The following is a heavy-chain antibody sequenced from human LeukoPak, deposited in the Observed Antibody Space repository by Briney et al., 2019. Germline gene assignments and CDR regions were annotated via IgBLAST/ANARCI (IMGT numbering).Heavy chain of an antibody. CDR3: AGLYGNYQNYFEY. V-gene: IGHV4-59*12. Sequence: SETLSLTCTVSGCSINSYYWTWIRQPPGKGLEWIGYGHYSGTTNYKPSLRGRVDKSVDPSKNQFSLRLAYVTASHTAVYYCAGLYGNYQNYFEYGAQGTLLRVSS. D-gene: IGHD1-7*01. CDR2: GHYSGTT. J-gene: IGHJ4*02. CDR1: GCSINSYY.